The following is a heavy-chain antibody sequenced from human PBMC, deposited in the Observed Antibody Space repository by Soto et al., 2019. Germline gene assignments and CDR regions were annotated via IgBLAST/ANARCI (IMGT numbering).Heavy chain of an antibody. V-gene: IGHV3-21*01. CDR1: GFTFSSYS. J-gene: IGHJ3*01. Sequence: EVQLVESGGGLVKPGGSLRLSCAASGFTFSSYSINWVRQAPGKGLEWVSSISSGSDYIFYADSVKGRFTISRDNAKNSLFLQMNSLTAEDTAVYYCARSPVGDAFNVWGQGTVVTVSS. CDR3: ARSPVGDAFNV. CDR2: ISSGSDYI.